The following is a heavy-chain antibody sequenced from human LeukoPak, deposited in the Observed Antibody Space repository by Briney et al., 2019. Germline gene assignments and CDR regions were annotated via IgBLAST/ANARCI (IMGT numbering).Heavy chain of an antibody. V-gene: IGHV3-53*01. CDR1: GFPVSSNY. J-gene: IGHJ6*04. CDR3: ASPLSITMVRGVKGYYGMDV. D-gene: IGHD3-10*01. Sequence: PGGSLSLSCAASGFPVSSNYMSWVRQAPGKGLEWVSVIYSGGSTYYADSVKGRFTISRDNSKNKLYLQMNSLRAEDTAVYYCASPLSITMVRGVKGYYGMDVWGKGTTVTVSS. CDR2: IYSGGST.